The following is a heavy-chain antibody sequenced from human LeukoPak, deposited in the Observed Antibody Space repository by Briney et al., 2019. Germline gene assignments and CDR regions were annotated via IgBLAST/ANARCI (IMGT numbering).Heavy chain of an antibody. CDR1: GGSISSSSYY. V-gene: IGHV4-39*07. CDR2: IYYSGST. D-gene: IGHD3-22*01. Sequence: SETLSLTCTVSGGSISSSSYYWGWIRQPPGKGLEWIGSIYYSGSTYYNPSLKSRVTMSEDTSKNQFSLKLSSVTAADTAVYYCARNYYDSSGYFLAFDYWGQGTLVTVSS. J-gene: IGHJ4*02. CDR3: ARNYYDSSGYFLAFDY.